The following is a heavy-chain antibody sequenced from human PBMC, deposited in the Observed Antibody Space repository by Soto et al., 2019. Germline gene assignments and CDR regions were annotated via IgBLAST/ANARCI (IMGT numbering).Heavy chain of an antibody. CDR1: GGTFTSYA. CDR2: IVPILGTS. D-gene: IGHD1-1*01. CDR3: ARELERHNYYYGMDV. J-gene: IGHJ6*02. Sequence: QVPLVQSGAEVKKPGSSVKASCKASGGTFTSYAVVWVRQAPGQGLEWMGGIVPILGTSKYAQRFQGRVSLTADGSWSTVYMELSSLRYDDTAIYYCARELERHNYYYGMDVWGQGTTVTVS. V-gene: IGHV1-69*01.